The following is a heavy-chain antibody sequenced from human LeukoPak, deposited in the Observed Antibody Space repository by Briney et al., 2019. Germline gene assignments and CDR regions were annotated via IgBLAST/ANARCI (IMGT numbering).Heavy chain of an antibody. V-gene: IGHV3-30*04. CDR3: ARDWSEGSGSYIDY. D-gene: IGHD3-10*01. Sequence: GRALRLSCVASGFSFGRHAMHWVRQTPGKGLEWLVVTSYDGFRQYYADFVRGRFTISRENSNNTLYLHMNDLRVDDTGIYYCARDWSEGSGSYIDYWGQGALVTVSS. CDR2: TSYDGFRQ. CDR1: GFSFGRHA. J-gene: IGHJ4*02.